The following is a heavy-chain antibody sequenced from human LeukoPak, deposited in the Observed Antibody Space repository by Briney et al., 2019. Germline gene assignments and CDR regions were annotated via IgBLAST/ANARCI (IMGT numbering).Heavy chain of an antibody. D-gene: IGHD5-12*01. V-gene: IGHV3-30*18. CDR2: ISYDGSNK. CDR1: GFTFSSYG. CDR3: AKDGYSGYDLDY. J-gene: IGHJ4*02. Sequence: GGSLRLSCAASGFTFSSYGMHWVRQAPGKGLEWVAVISYDGSNKYYADSVKGRFTISRDNSKNTLYLQKNGLRAEDTAVYYCAKDGYSGYDLDYWGQGTLVTVSS.